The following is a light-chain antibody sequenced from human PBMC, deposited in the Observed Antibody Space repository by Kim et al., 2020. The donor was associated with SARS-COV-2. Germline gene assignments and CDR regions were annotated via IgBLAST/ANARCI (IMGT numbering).Light chain of an antibody. V-gene: IGKV3-11*01. Sequence: PGEGATLSCRASHNIGINLAWYQQTRGQAPRLLIYDAAIRATGIPDKFSGSGSGTDFTLTISSLDPEDFAIYFCQQHRKWPPAPSFGGGTKVDIK. CDR2: DAA. CDR1: HNIGIN. J-gene: IGKJ4*01. CDR3: QQHRKWPPAPS.